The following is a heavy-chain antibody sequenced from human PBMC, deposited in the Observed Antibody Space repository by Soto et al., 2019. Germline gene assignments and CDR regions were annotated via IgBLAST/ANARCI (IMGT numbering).Heavy chain of an antibody. Sequence: ASVKVSCKVSGYTLTELSMHWVRQAPGKGLEWMGGFDPEDGETIYAQKFQGRVTMTEDTSTDTAYMELSSLRSEDTAVYYCATVYYYDSSGSIYFDYWGQGTLVTVSS. V-gene: IGHV1-24*01. J-gene: IGHJ4*02. CDR3: ATVYYYDSSGSIYFDY. CDR2: FDPEDGET. D-gene: IGHD3-22*01. CDR1: GYTLTELS.